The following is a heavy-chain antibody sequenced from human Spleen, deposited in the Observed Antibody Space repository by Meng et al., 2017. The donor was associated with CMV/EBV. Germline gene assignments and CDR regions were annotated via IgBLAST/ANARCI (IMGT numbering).Heavy chain of an antibody. CDR1: GFSISTSGVG. J-gene: IGHJ5*02. D-gene: IGHD3-3*01. V-gene: IGHV2-5*01. Sequence: TFSGFSISTSGVGVGWIRQPPGKALEWLALIYWNDDKRYSPSLKSRLTITKDTSKNQVVLTMTNMDPVDTATYYCAHDGPYDFGFDPWGQGTLVTVSS. CDR3: AHDGPYDFGFDP. CDR2: IYWNDDK.